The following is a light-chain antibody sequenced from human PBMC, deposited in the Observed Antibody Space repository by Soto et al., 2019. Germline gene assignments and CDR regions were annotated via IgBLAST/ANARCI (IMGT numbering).Light chain of an antibody. Sequence: EIVLTQSPGTLSLSPGERATLSCRASQSVSNNYLAWYQQKPGQAPRLLIYGASNRATGIPDRFSGSGSGRDFTLTISGLEPEDFAVYYCQQYSNWAKTFGQGTRLEI. CDR3: QQYSNWAKT. CDR2: GAS. J-gene: IGKJ5*01. V-gene: IGKV3-20*01. CDR1: QSVSNNY.